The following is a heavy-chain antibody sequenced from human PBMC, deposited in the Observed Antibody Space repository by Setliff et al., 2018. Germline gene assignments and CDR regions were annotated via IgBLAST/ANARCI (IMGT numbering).Heavy chain of an antibody. D-gene: IGHD2-21*02. J-gene: IGHJ4*02. CDR1: GFTFSSYA. V-gene: IGHV3-23*01. CDR2: ISGSGGST. CDR3: AREPGGGFHSEGPRY. Sequence: AGGSLRLSCAASGFTFSSYAMSWVRQAPGKGLEWVSAISGSGGSTYYADSVKGRFTISRDNPKNTVSLQMDSLRLEDTAVYYCAREPGGGFHSEGPRYWGQGTLVTVSS.